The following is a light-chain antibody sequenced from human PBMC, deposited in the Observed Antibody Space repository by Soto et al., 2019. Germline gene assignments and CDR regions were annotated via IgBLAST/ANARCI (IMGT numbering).Light chain of an antibody. CDR2: DTS. J-gene: IGLJ1*01. CDR1: TGAVTSGHY. Sequence: QAVVTQEPSLTVSPEGTVTLTCGSSTGAVTSGHYPYWFQQKPGQAPRTLIYDTSNKHSWTPARFSGSLLGGKAALTLSGAQPEDEAEYYCLLSYSGARGVFGTGTKLTVL. CDR3: LLSYSGARGV. V-gene: IGLV7-46*01.